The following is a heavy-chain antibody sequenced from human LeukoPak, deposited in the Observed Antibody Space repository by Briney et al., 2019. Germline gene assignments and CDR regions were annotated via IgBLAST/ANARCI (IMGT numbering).Heavy chain of an antibody. J-gene: IGHJ4*02. D-gene: IGHD3-10*01. V-gene: IGHV4-59*01. CDR1: GGSISSYY. Sequence: SETLSLTCTVSGGSISSYYWSWIRQPPGKGLEWIGYIYYSGSTNYNPSLKSRVTISVDTSKNQFSLKLSSVTAADTAVYCCARKVMVRGVIIFDYWGQGTLVTVSS. CDR3: ARKVMVRGVIIFDY. CDR2: IYYSGST.